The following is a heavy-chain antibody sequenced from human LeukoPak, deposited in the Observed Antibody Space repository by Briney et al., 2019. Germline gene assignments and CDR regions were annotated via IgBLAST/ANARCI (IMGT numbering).Heavy chain of an antibody. J-gene: IGHJ4*02. CDR3: ARGGASGWYDGGIDY. CDR1: GGSFSGYY. D-gene: IGHD6-19*01. V-gene: IGHV4-34*01. CDR2: INHSGST. Sequence: SETLSLTCAVYGGSFSGYYWSWIRQPPGKGLEWIGEINHSGSTNYNPSLKSRVTISVDTSKNQFSLKLSSVTAADTAAYYCARGGASGWYDGGIDYWGQGTLVTVSS.